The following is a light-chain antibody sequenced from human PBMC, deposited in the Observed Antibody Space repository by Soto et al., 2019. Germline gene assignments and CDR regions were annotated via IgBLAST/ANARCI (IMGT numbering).Light chain of an antibody. V-gene: IGKV2D-30*01. CDR2: KVS. CDR1: QSLGYSDGSTS. CDR3: QQCNDSPPWT. Sequence: DVQLTQSPLSLPVTLGQPASISCRSCQSLGYSDGSTSLNWFQQRPGQSARRLIYKVSNWDSGVPDRVSGSGSGTQFTLTISSLQSEDFAVYYCQQCNDSPPWTFGQGTKVDIK. J-gene: IGKJ1*01.